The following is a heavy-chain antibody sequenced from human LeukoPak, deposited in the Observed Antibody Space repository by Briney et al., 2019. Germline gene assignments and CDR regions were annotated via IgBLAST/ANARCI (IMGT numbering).Heavy chain of an antibody. CDR3: AKDSHYDFWSGYGRFDAFDI. Sequence: PGGSLRLSCAASGFTVSSNYMSWVRQAPGKGLEWVSAISGSGGSTYYADSVKGRFTISRDNSKNTLYLQMNSLRAEDTAVYYCAKDSHYDFWSGYGRFDAFDIWGQGTMVIVSS. CDR2: ISGSGGST. D-gene: IGHD3-3*01. CDR1: GFTVSSNY. J-gene: IGHJ3*02. V-gene: IGHV3-23*01.